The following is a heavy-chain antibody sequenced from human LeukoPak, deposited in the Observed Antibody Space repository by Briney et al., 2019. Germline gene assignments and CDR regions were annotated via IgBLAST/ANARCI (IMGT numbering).Heavy chain of an antibody. D-gene: IGHD3-10*01. Sequence: SQTLSLTCTVSGGSISSDLYYWIWIRQPAGKGLEWIGRIYSSGTTNYNPSLKSRVTISIERSKNQVSLMLNSVTAADTAGYYCAGGAYGSGSYAKWFDPWGQGTLVIVSS. J-gene: IGHJ5*02. CDR2: IYSSGTT. CDR3: AGGAYGSGSYAKWFDP. V-gene: IGHV4-61*02. CDR1: GGSISSDLYY.